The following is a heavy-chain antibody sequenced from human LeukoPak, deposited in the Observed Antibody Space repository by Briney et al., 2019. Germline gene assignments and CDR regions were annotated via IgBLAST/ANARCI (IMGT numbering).Heavy chain of an antibody. J-gene: IGHJ3*02. CDR1: GYTFNSHG. V-gene: IGHV1-46*02. Sequence: GASVKVSCKASGYTFNSHGISWVRQAPGQGLEWMGIINPSGGSTSYAQKFQGRVTMTRDMSTSTVYMELSSLRSEDTAVYYCARDYDSSGYYYGGYAFDIWGQGTMVTVSS. D-gene: IGHD3-22*01. CDR3: ARDYDSSGYYYGGYAFDI. CDR2: INPSGGST.